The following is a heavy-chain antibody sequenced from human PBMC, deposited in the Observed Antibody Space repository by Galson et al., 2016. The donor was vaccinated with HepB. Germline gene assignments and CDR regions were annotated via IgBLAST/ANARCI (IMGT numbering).Heavy chain of an antibody. Sequence: LSLTCAVSGGAFIDYQWTWVRQAPGKGLEWVALISSDENNKFYVDSVKGRFTISRDNSQSTLFLQMNSLTLEDTAVYYCARPTPYYYDSSGYSDAFHVWGQGTMVTVSS. V-gene: IGHV3-30*03. CDR3: ARPTPYYYDSSGYSDAFHV. CDR2: ISSDENNK. CDR1: GGAFIDYQ. D-gene: IGHD3-22*01. J-gene: IGHJ3*01.